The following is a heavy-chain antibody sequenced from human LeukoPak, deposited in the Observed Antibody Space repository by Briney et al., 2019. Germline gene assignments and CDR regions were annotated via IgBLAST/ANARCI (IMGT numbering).Heavy chain of an antibody. J-gene: IGHJ4*02. CDR1: GFTFSSYA. CDR3: AKDGDNHSPPYYFDY. D-gene: IGHD2-21*01. V-gene: IGHV3-23*01. CDR2: ISGGGGST. Sequence: PGGSLRLPCAASGFTFSSYAMNWVRQAPGKGLEWVSTISGGGGSTYYADSVKGRFTISRDNSKNTLYLQMNSLRAEDTAIYYCAKDGDNHSPPYYFDYWGQGTLVTVSS.